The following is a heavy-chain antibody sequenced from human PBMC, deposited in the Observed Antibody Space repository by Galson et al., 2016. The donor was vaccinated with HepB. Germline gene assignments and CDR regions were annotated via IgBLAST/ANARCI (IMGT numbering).Heavy chain of an antibody. CDR1: EFKFDDYA. D-gene: IGHD2-21*02. J-gene: IGHJ1*01. V-gene: IGHV3-9*01. CDR3: AKGGCVGDCYGPLDF. Sequence: SLRLSCAASEFKFDDYAMHWVRQVPGKGLQWVSGISWDSRNIGYADSVKGRSTISRDNAKNSLYLQLNSLRPEDAALYFCAKGGCVGDCYGPLDFWGQGTLVAVSS. CDR2: ISWDSRNI.